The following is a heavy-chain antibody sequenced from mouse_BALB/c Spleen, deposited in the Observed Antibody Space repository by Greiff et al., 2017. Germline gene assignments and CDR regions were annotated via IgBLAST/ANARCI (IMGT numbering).Heavy chain of an antibody. CDR2: IWAGGST. J-gene: IGHJ4*01. D-gene: IGHD2-14*01. Sequence: VKLVESGPGLVAPSQSLSITCTVSGFSLTSYGVHWVRQPPGKGLEWLGVIWAGGSTNYNSALMSRLSISKDNSKSQVFLKMNSLQTDDTAMYYCARDGSTIGTYYAMDYWGQGTSVTVSS. CDR1: GFSLTSYG. V-gene: IGHV2-9*02. CDR3: ARDGSTIGTYYAMDY.